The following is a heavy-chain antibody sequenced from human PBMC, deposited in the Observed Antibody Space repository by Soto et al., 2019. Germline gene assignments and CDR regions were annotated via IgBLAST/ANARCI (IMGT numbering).Heavy chain of an antibody. Sequence: SLTCTVSGGSISSYYWSWIRQPPGKGLEWIGYIYYSGSTNYNPSLKSRVTISVDTSKNQFSLKLSSVTAADTAVYYCARDENSYGPLDYWGQGTLVTVSS. CDR1: GGSISSYY. CDR2: IYYSGST. CDR3: ARDENSYGPLDY. J-gene: IGHJ4*02. D-gene: IGHD5-18*01. V-gene: IGHV4-59*01.